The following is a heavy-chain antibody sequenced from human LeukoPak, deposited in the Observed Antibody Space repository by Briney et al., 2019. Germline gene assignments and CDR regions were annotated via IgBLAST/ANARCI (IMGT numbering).Heavy chain of an antibody. J-gene: IGHJ4*02. CDR2: IYPGDSDT. D-gene: IGHD3-10*01. V-gene: IGHV5-51*01. CDR1: GYSFTTYW. CDR3: ARLGTYWSNYYFEY. Sequence: GESLKISCHGSGYSFTTYWIGWVRQMPGNGLECMGIIYPGDSDTRYSPSFQGQVTISADKSINTAYLQWSSLKASDTAMYYCARLGTYWSNYYFEYWGQGTLVSVSS.